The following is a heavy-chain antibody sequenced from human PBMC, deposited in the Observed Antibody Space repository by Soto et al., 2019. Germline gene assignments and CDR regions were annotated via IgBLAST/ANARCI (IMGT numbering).Heavy chain of an antibody. Sequence: EVQLLESGGSLVQPGGSLRLSCTASGFTFSSYAMSWVRQAPGTGLEWVSGISSSGERTYYAESVKGRFTISRDNSKNTLSLQMSRLRVEDTAVYYCAKDITSGAGDYFDSWGQGTLVTVSS. D-gene: IGHD1-26*01. CDR2: ISSSGERT. CDR3: AKDITSGAGDYFDS. V-gene: IGHV3-23*01. J-gene: IGHJ4*02. CDR1: GFTFSSYA.